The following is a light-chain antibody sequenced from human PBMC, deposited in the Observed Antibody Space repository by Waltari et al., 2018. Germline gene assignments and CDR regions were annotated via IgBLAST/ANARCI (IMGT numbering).Light chain of an antibody. CDR3: QYYGSSYT. J-gene: IGKJ2*01. CDR1: QSVSSSY. CDR2: STS. Sequence: EVVLTQSPGTLPLSQGEGATLPCRASQSVSSSYLAWYQQEPGQTPRLLIYSTSRRATGIPDRFSGSGSGTDFTLTISRLEPEDFAVYYCQYYGSSYTFGQGTKLEIK. V-gene: IGKV3-20*01.